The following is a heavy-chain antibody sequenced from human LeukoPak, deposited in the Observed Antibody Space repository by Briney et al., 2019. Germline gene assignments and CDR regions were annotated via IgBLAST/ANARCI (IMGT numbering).Heavy chain of an antibody. J-gene: IGHJ4*02. CDR2: ISGSGDT. CDR3: AKEYYYGSGSYIFHFDH. CDR1: GFTFVGNA. D-gene: IGHD3-10*01. V-gene: IGHV3-23*01. Sequence: GSLRLSCAASGFTFVGNAVTWVRQAPGKGLEWVSTISGSGDTYYADSVKGRFTISSDDSKSTLSLQMNSLRAEDTALYYCAKEYYYGSGSYIFHFDHWGQGTPVTVSS.